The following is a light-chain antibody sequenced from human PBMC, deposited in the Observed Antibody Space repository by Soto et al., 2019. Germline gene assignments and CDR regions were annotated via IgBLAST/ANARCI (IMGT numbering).Light chain of an antibody. V-gene: IGLV2-14*01. CDR2: DVS. CDR1: SSDVGGYNY. CDR3: SSYTSSSTLG. Sequence: QSALTQPASVSGSPGQSITISCTGTSSDVGGYNYVFWYQQHPGKAPKLMIYDVSNRPSGVSNRFSGSKSGNTASLTISGLQADDEADYYCSSYTSSSTLGFGTGTKVTVL. J-gene: IGLJ1*01.